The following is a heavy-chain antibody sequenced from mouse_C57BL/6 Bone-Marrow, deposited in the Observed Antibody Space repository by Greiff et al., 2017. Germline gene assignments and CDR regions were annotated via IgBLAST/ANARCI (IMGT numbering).Heavy chain of an antibody. V-gene: IGHV1-76*01. CDR3: AREGLPYCFAY. CDR1: GYTFTDYY. J-gene: IGHJ2*01. CDR2: IYPGSGNT. D-gene: IGHD3-1*01. Sequence: SGAELVRPGASVKLSCKASGYTFTDYYINWVKQRPGQGLEWIARIYPGSGNTYYNEKFKGKATLTAEKSSSTAYMQLSSLTSEDSAVYFCAREGLPYCFAYWGQGTTLTVSS.